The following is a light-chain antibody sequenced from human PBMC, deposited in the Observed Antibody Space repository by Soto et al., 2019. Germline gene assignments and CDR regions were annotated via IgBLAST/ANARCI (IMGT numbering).Light chain of an antibody. V-gene: IGKV3-15*01. CDR3: QQYNNWLRT. J-gene: IGKJ4*01. Sequence: EIVMTQSPATLSVSPGERATLSCRASQSVSSNLAWYQQKPGQAPRLLIYGASTRATGIPARFSGSGSGTEFTLTLSSLQSEDFAVYYCQQYNNWLRTFGGGTKVEIK. CDR1: QSVSSN. CDR2: GAS.